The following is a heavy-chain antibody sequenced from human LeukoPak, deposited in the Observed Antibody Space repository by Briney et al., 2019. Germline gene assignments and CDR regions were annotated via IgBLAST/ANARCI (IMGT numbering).Heavy chain of an antibody. Sequence: GGSLRLSCAASGFTFSSYSMNWVRQAPGKGLEWVSSISSRSSYIYYADSVKGRFTISRDNSKNTLYLQMNSLRAEDTAVYYCAKDASIVVEDYDYWGQGTLVTVSS. D-gene: IGHD2-15*01. CDR1: GFTFSSYS. CDR2: ISSRSSYI. CDR3: AKDASIVVEDYDY. J-gene: IGHJ4*02. V-gene: IGHV3-21*04.